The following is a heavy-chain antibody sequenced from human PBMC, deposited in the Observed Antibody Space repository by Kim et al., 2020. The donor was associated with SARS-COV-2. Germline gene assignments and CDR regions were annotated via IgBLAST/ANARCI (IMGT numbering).Heavy chain of an antibody. CDR1: GYSFLSYG. Sequence: ASVKVSCKASGYSFLSYGISWVRQAPGQGLEWMGWISTYKGDTNYAQKFLGRVTMTTDTSTSTAYMELRSLRSDDTAVYYCARDLNYDILTGYWNDAFDIWGQGTMVTVSS. CDR2: ISTYKGDT. V-gene: IGHV1-18*01. CDR3: ARDLNYDILTGYWNDAFDI. J-gene: IGHJ3*02. D-gene: IGHD3-9*01.